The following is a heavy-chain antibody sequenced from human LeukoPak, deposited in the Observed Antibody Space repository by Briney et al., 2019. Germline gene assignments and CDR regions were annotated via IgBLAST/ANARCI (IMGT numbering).Heavy chain of an antibody. Sequence: ASVKVSCKASGYTFTSYDFNWVRQATGQRPEWMGWMSPNSGDTGYAQKFQDRVTMTRNTSISTAYMELSSLRSEDTAVYYCARARDGVCYTICLGAFDIWGQGTMVTVSS. V-gene: IGHV1-8*01. J-gene: IGHJ3*02. CDR2: MSPNSGDT. D-gene: IGHD2-8*01. CDR3: ARARDGVCYTICLGAFDI. CDR1: GYTFTSYD.